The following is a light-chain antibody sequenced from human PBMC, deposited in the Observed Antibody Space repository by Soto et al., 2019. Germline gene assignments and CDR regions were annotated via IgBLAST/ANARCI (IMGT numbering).Light chain of an antibody. V-gene: IGKV1-33*01. CDR3: QQYDNQPPS. Sequence: DIQMTQSPSSLSASVGDTVTITCQASQDINNFLNWYQHKPGKAPQLLIYDAFKLDTGVPSRFSGSGSGTHFTFTISSLQPEDIATYFCQQYDNQPPSFRGGTKVEI. CDR2: DAF. J-gene: IGKJ4*01. CDR1: QDINNF.